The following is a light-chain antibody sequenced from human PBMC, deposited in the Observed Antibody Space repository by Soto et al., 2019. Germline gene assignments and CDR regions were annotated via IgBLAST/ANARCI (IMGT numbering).Light chain of an antibody. CDR1: SGDVGDYKY. CDR2: EVS. V-gene: IGLV2-8*01. J-gene: IGLJ1*01. CDR3: SSYAGNNNSYV. Sequence: QSALTQPPSASGSPGQSVSFSCTGTSGDVGDYKYVSWYQQHPGKAPKLMIYEVSKRPSGVPDRFSGSKSGNTASLTVSGLQAEDEADYYCSSYAGNNNSYVFGTGTKVTVL.